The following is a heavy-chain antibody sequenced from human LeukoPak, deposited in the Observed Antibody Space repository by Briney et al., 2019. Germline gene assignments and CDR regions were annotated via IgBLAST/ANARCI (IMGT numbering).Heavy chain of an antibody. Sequence: GGSLRLSCAASGFTFSSYGMHWVRQAPGKGLEWVAFIRYDGSNKYYADSVKGRFTISRDNSKNTLYLQMNSLRAEDTAVYYCAKDGRYCSGGSCYTPAYYYYYMDVWGKGTTVTVSS. CDR1: GFTFSSYG. CDR2: IRYDGSNK. CDR3: AKDGRYCSGGSCYTPAYYYYYMDV. D-gene: IGHD2-15*01. J-gene: IGHJ6*03. V-gene: IGHV3-30*02.